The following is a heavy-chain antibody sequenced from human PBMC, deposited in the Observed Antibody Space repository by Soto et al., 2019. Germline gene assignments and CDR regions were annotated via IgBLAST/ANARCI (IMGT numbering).Heavy chain of an antibody. D-gene: IGHD3-3*02. Sequence: ASVKVSGKASGDTCSNYCISWVRQAPGQGLEWMGWISAYNGNTKYAQKLQGRVTMTTDTSTSTAYTELRSLRSDDTAVYYCARAPPSIYYWCQATLVTVST. V-gene: IGHV1-18*01. CDR3: ARAPPSIYY. CDR2: ISAYNGNT. J-gene: IGHJ4*02. CDR1: GDTCSNYC.